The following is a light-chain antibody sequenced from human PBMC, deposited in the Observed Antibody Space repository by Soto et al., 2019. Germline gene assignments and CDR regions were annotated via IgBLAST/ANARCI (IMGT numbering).Light chain of an antibody. J-gene: IGLJ1*01. CDR3: SSFTSSDTYV. CDR2: DVS. Sequence: QSALTQPPSVSGSPGQSVAISCTGTSSDVGSFNRVSWYLQPPGTAPKLLIYDVSNRPSGVPDRFSGSKSGNTASLTISGLQAEDEADYYCSSFTSSDTYVFGTGTKVTVL. CDR1: SSDVGSFNR. V-gene: IGLV2-18*02.